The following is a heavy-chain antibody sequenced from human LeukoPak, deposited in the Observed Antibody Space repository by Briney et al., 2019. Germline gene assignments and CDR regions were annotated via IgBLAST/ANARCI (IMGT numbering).Heavy chain of an antibody. CDR3: ARGYYYDSSGFPSPYYFDY. CDR1: GGTFSSYA. D-gene: IGHD3-22*01. Sequence: GASVKVSCKASGGTFSSYAISWVRQAPGQGLEWMGVIIPIFGTANYAQKFQGRVTITADESTSTAYMELSSLRSEDTAVYYCARGYYYDSSGFPSPYYFDYWGQGTLVTVSS. CDR2: IIPIFGTA. J-gene: IGHJ4*02. V-gene: IGHV1-69*13.